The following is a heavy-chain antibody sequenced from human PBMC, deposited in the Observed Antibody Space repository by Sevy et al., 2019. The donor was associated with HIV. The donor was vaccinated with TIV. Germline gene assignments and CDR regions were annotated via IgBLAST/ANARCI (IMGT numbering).Heavy chain of an antibody. CDR2: IYSGGST. Sequence: GGSLRLSCAASGFTVSSNYMSWVRQAPGKGLELVSVIYSGGSTYYADSVKGRFPISRDNSKNTLYLQMNSLRAEDTAMYYCARVRIAAAGTRIYYYYGMDVWGQGTTVTVSS. D-gene: IGHD6-13*01. CDR3: ARVRIAAAGTRIYYYYGMDV. J-gene: IGHJ6*02. V-gene: IGHV3-53*01. CDR1: GFTVSSNY.